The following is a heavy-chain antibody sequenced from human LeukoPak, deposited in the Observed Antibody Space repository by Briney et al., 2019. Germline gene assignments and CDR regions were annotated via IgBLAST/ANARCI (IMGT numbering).Heavy chain of an antibody. Sequence: SETLSLTCAVYGGSFSGYYWSWIRQPPGKGLEWLGEINHSGSTNYNPSLKSRVTISVDTSKNQFSLKLSSVTAADTAVYYCARGPGPMTTVTTWFDPWGQGTLVTVSS. CDR2: INHSGST. CDR3: ARGPGPMTTVTTWFDP. D-gene: IGHD4-11*01. V-gene: IGHV4-34*01. CDR1: GGSFSGYY. J-gene: IGHJ5*02.